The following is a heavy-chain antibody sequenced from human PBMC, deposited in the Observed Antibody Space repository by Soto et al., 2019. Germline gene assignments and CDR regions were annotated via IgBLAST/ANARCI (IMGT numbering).Heavy chain of an antibody. D-gene: IGHD1-7*01. CDR1: GGSISSGGYY. J-gene: IGHJ6*02. CDR3: ASGANWNYVFGSQQNTGNYYYYGMDV. V-gene: IGHV4-61*08. Sequence: NPSETLSLTCTVSGGSISSGGYYWSWIRQHPGKGLEWIGYIYYSGSTNYNPSLKSRVTISVDTSKNQFSLKLSSVTAADTAVYYCASGANWNYVFGSQQNTGNYYYYGMDVWGQGTTVTV. CDR2: IYYSGST.